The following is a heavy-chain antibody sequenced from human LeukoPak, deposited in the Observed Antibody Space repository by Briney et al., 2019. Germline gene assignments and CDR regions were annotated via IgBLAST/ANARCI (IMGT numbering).Heavy chain of an antibody. D-gene: IGHD2-2*01. CDR1: GGSISSYY. CDR2: IYTSGST. J-gene: IGHJ5*02. Sequence: SETLSLTCTVSGGSISSYYWSWIRQPAGKGLEWIGRIYTSGSTNYNPSLKSRVTISVDTSKNQFSLKLSSVTAADTAVYYCARHADIVVVPAAHPHNWFDPWGQGTLVTVSS. CDR3: ARHADIVVVPAAHPHNWFDP. V-gene: IGHV4-4*07.